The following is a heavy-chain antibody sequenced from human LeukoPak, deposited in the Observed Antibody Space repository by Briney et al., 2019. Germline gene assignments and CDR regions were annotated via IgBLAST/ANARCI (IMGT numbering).Heavy chain of an antibody. J-gene: IGHJ5*02. CDR1: GGSISSGDYY. Sequence: PSQTLSLTCTVSGGSISSGDYYWSWIRQPPGKGLEWIGYIYYSGSTYYNPSLKSRVTISVDTSENQFSLKLSSVTAADTAVYYCARDLGYCSSTSCYTPNWFDPWGQGTLVTVSS. V-gene: IGHV4-30-4*01. CDR3: ARDLGYCSSTSCYTPNWFDP. D-gene: IGHD2-2*02. CDR2: IYYSGST.